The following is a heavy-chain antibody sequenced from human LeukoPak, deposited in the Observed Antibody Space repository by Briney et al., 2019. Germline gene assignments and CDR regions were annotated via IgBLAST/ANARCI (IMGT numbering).Heavy chain of an antibody. CDR3: ARAGQGFDS. V-gene: IGHV6-1*01. CDR1: GDSVSNKNAA. J-gene: IGHJ5*01. CDR2: TYYRSKWYN. Sequence: SQTLSLTCAISGDSVSNKNAAWDWIRQSPSRGLEWLGRTYYRSKWYNDYAESVKSRISINPDTTKNLFSLQLNSVTPEDTAVYYCARAGQGFDSWGQGTLVTVSS.